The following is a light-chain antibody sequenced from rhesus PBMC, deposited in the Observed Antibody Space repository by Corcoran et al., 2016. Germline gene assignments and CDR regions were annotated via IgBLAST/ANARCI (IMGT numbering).Light chain of an antibody. V-gene: IGKV1-22*01. J-gene: IGKJ3*01. CDR1: QSINSW. Sequence: DIQMTQSPSSLSASVGDTVTITCRANQSINSWLDWYQQNPGKAPKLLIYKASRLETGVPSRFSGSGSGTDFTLTVSSLHPEAFATYYCLQYTTTPFPFGPGTKLDIK. CDR2: KAS. CDR3: LQYTTTPFP.